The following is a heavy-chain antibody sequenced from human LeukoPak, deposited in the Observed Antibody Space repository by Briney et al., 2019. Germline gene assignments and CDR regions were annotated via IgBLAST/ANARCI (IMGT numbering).Heavy chain of an antibody. D-gene: IGHD6-19*01. J-gene: IGHJ4*02. CDR2: MYYSGST. Sequence: SETLSLTCTVSVSSGPISNYYWSWIRQPAGMGLEWIGYMYYSGSTNYNPSLESRLTTSVDMSKSQFSLRLSSVTAADTAVYYCARYRYTSGLYFFDYWGQGILVTVSS. V-gene: IGHV4-59*01. CDR3: ARYRYTSGLYFFDY. CDR1: VSSGPISNYY.